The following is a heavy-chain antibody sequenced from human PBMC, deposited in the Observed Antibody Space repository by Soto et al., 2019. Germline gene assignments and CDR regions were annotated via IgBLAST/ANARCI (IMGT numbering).Heavy chain of an antibody. J-gene: IGHJ4*02. CDR3: VSMESPPGPGEYYFGY. Sequence: ASVKVSCKASGYTFTSYAMHWVRQAPGQRLERMGWINAGNGNTKYSQKFQGRVTITSDTSASTAYMELSSLRSEDTVVFYCVSMESPPGPGEYYFGYWGQGTLVTVSS. CDR2: INAGNGNT. D-gene: IGHD3-10*01. CDR1: GYTFTSYA. V-gene: IGHV1-3*01.